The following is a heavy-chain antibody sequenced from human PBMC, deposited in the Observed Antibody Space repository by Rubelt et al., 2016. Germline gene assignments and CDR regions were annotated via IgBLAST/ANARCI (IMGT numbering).Heavy chain of an antibody. Sequence: EVQLLESGGGLVQPGGSLRLSCAASGFTFDDYTMHWVRQAPWKGLEWVSIISWAGGSTYYADSVKGRFTISRDNSKNTLYLQMNSLRAEDTAVYYCARGPSDYVDYWGQGTLVTVSS. J-gene: IGHJ4*02. CDR3: ARGPSDYVDY. V-gene: IGHV3-43*01. CDR2: ISWAGGST. CDR1: GFTFDDYT.